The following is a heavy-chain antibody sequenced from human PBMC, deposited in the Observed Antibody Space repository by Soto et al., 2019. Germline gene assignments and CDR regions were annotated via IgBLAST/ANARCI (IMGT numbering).Heavy chain of an antibody. CDR3: ARVERTLSTPFAYGMDV. CDR2: IYHTGNT. Sequence: QLQLQESGSGLVKPSQTLSLTCTVSGGSINSGGYSWIWIRQPPGKGLEWIGYIYHTGNTFYNPSLQSRATISLDQSKNQFSPSLGSVPAADTAMYYCARVERTLSTPFAYGMDVWGQGTTVTVSS. V-gene: IGHV4-30-2*01. J-gene: IGHJ6*02. CDR1: GGSINSGGYS. D-gene: IGHD2-2*01.